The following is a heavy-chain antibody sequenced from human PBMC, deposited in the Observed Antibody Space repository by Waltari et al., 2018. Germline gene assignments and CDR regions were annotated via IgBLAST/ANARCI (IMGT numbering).Heavy chain of an antibody. Sequence: QVQLQESGPGLVKPSQTLSLTCTVSGGSISSGSYYWSWIRQPAGKGLEWIGRIYTSGSTNYNPSLKSRVTISVDTSKNQFSLKLSSVTAADTAVYYCARSVKMGSGWGSYWYFDLWGRGTLVTVSS. D-gene: IGHD6-19*01. CDR2: IYTSGST. J-gene: IGHJ2*01. V-gene: IGHV4-61*02. CDR3: ARSVKMGSGWGSYWYFDL. CDR1: GGSISSGSYY.